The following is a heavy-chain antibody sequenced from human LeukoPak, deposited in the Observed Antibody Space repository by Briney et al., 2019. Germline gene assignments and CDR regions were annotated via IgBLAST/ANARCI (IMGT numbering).Heavy chain of an antibody. D-gene: IGHD2-21*01. Sequence: ASVKVSCKASGYTFTGYYMNWVRQAPGQGLEWMGWINSDSGFTKYAQKFQGRVTMTRDTSITTVYMDLNSLTSDDTAVYYCARLTTVVRGGGYFEDWGQGTLVTVSS. J-gene: IGHJ1*01. CDR3: ARLTTVVRGGGYFED. CDR1: GYTFTGYY. CDR2: INSDSGFT. V-gene: IGHV1-2*02.